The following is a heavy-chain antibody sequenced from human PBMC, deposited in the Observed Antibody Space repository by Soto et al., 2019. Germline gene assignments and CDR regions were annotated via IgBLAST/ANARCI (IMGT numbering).Heavy chain of an antibody. V-gene: IGHV3-30*03. CDR3: AKXLAFGDFWRGLEY. CDR2: ISHDGNIK. D-gene: IGHD3-3*01. J-gene: IGHJ4*02. Sequence: QVQLVESGGGVVEPGRSLRLSCAASGFSFTSYAMHWVRQAPGKGLEWVAIISHDGNIKRYADFVEGRFIXLRDNSNXXXXXXXXXXXXXXXXXYYCAKXLAFGDFWRGLEYWGQGTPVTVAS. CDR1: GFSFTSYA.